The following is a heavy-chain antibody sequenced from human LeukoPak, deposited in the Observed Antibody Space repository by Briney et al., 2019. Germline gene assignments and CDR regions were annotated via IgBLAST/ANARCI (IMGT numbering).Heavy chain of an antibody. CDR3: AAGRYYDILTGYYRRANWFDP. Sequence: GGSLSLSCAASGFTFSSYWMHWVRQAPGKGLVWVSRINSDGSSTSYADSVKGRFTISRDNAKNTLYLQMNSLRAEDTAVYYCAAGRYYDILTGYYRRANWFDPWGQGTLVTVSS. CDR2: INSDGSST. D-gene: IGHD3-9*01. CDR1: GFTFSSYW. V-gene: IGHV3-74*01. J-gene: IGHJ5*02.